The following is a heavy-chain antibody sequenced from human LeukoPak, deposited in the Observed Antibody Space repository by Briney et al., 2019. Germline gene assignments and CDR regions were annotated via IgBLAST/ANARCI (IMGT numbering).Heavy chain of an antibody. D-gene: IGHD5-18*01. Sequence: GGSLRLSCAASGFTLSSYAMSWVRQAPGKGLEWVSAISVSGNTYHADSVRGRFTISRDNAKNSLFLQINSLRAEDTAVYYCTKDDGNNYGCLDYWGQGTLVTVSS. CDR1: GFTLSSYA. CDR3: TKDDGNNYGCLDY. V-gene: IGHV3-23*01. CDR2: ISVSGNT. J-gene: IGHJ4*02.